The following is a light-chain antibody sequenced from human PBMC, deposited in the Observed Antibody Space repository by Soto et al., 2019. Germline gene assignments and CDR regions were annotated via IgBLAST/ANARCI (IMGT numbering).Light chain of an antibody. J-gene: IGKJ2*01. V-gene: IGKV1-5*03. CDR2: RAS. CDR1: QTINDW. Sequence: DIQMTQSPSTLSASVGDRVTIACRASQTINDWLAWYQQKPGKAPNLLIYRASNLQSGVASRFSGSGSGTEFTLTISSLQPDDFATYYCQHYNTYSYTFGQGTKLEIK. CDR3: QHYNTYSYT.